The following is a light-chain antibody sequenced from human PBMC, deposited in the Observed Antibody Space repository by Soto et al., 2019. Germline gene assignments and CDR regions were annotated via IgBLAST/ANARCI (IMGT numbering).Light chain of an antibody. Sequence: QSVLTQPPSASGTPGQRVTISCSGSSSNIGSNTVNWNQQLPGTAPKLLIYSNNQRPSGVPDRFSGSKSGTSASLAISGLQSEDEADYYCAAWDDSLNGPMFGGGTKLTVL. CDR2: SNN. J-gene: IGLJ3*02. CDR1: SSNIGSNT. CDR3: AAWDDSLNGPM. V-gene: IGLV1-44*01.